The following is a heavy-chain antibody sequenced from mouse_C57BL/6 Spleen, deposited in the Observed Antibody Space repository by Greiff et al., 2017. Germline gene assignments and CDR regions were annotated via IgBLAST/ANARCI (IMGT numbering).Heavy chain of an antibody. CDR2: IDPSDSYT. D-gene: IGHD2-12*01. Sequence: QVQLQQPGAELVMPGASVKLSCKASGYTFTSYWMHWVKQRPGQGLEWIGEIDPSDSYTNYNQKFKGKSTLTVDKSSSTAYMQLSSLTSEDSAVYYCARGRGDTTIYYAMDYWGQGTSVTVSS. J-gene: IGHJ4*01. CDR1: GYTFTSYW. V-gene: IGHV1-69*01. CDR3: ARGRGDTTIYYAMDY.